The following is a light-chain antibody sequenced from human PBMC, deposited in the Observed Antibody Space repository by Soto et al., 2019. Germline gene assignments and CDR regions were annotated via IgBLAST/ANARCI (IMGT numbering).Light chain of an antibody. J-gene: IGKJ5*01. V-gene: IGKV1-12*01. Sequence: DIQMTQSPSTLSASVGDRVTITCRASQSVSTYLAWYQQKPGKAPNLLIYASSSLQSGVPSRFSGSGSGTDFTLTITNLQPEDFATYYCQQTNSFPITFGQGTRLEIK. CDR3: QQTNSFPIT. CDR1: QSVSTY. CDR2: ASS.